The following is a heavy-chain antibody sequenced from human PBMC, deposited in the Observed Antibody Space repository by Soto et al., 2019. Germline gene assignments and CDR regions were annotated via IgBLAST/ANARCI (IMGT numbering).Heavy chain of an antibody. D-gene: IGHD3-10*01. CDR2: IKEDGSEK. CDR1: GFTFNTYW. J-gene: IGHJ4*02. Sequence: LRLSCAASGFTFNTYWMSWVRQAPGKGLEWVANIKEDGSEKYYVDSVKGRFTISRDNAKNSLYLQMNSLRAGDTAVYYCAKAPPVSSNYYGSGSPHDFDYWGQGTLVTVSS. V-gene: IGHV3-7*01. CDR3: AKAPPVSSNYYGSGSPHDFDY.